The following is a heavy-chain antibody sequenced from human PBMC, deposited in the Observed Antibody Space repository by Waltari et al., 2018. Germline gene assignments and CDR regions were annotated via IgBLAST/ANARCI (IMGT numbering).Heavy chain of an antibody. J-gene: IGHJ4*02. D-gene: IGHD6-19*01. V-gene: IGHV5-51*03. CDR2: SYPGDSDT. CDR1: GYSFTSYW. CDR3: AGRTAVAGADY. Sequence: EVQLVQSGAEVKKPGESLKISCKGSGYSFTSYWIGWVRQITGKGLEWMGSSYPGDSDTSYSPAFQGQVTISADKSISTAYLQSSSLRAADTAMYYCAGRTAVAGADYWGQGTLVTVSS.